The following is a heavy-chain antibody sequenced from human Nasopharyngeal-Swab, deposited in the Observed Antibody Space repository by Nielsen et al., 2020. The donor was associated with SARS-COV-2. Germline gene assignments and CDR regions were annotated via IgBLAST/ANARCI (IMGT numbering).Heavy chain of an antibody. CDR1: GFTFSSYS. Sequence: GESLKISCAASGFTFSSYSMNWVRQAPGKGLEWVSYISSSSSTIYYADSVKGRFIISRDNAKNSLYLQMNSLRAEDTAVYYCARGDSSGYYVYDHYYFDYWGQGTLVTVSS. CDR2: ISSSSSTI. V-gene: IGHV3-48*04. D-gene: IGHD3-22*01. CDR3: ARGDSSGYYVYDHYYFDY. J-gene: IGHJ4*02.